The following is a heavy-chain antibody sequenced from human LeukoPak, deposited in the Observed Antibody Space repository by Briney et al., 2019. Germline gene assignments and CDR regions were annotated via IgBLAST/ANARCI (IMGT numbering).Heavy chain of an antibody. V-gene: IGHV1-24*01. CDR2: FDPEDGET. Sequence: ASVKVSCKVSGYTLTELSMHWVRQAPGKGLEWMGGFDPEDGETIYAQKFQGRVTMTEDTSTDTAYMELSSLRSEDTAVYYCATGSYCSGGSCYSDYYCGMDVWGQGTTVTVSS. D-gene: IGHD2-15*01. J-gene: IGHJ6*02. CDR1: GYTLTELS. CDR3: ATGSYCSGGSCYSDYYCGMDV.